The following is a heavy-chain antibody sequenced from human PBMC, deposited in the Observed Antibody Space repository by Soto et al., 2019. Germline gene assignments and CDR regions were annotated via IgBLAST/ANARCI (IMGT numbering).Heavy chain of an antibody. D-gene: IGHD5-18*01. CDR1: GGTFSSYA. CDR2: IIPIFGTA. CDR3: ARDGESWIQRGGYYYYYGMDV. J-gene: IGHJ6*02. Sequence: QVQLVQSGAEVKKPGSSVKVSCKASGGTFSSYAISWVLQAPGQGREWMGGIIPIFGTANYAQKFQGRVTITADESTSTTYMALSSLRSEDTAVYYCARDGESWIQRGGYYYYYGMDVWGQGTTVTVSS. V-gene: IGHV1-69*01.